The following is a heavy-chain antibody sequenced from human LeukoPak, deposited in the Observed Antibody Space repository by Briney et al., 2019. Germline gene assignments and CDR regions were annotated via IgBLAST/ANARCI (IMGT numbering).Heavy chain of an antibody. D-gene: IGHD2-2*02. CDR2: IRYDGSNK. CDR3: AKGKYQLLYGGVDY. J-gene: IGHJ4*02. CDR1: GFTFSSYG. Sequence: GSLRLSCAASGFTFSSYGMHWVRQAPGKGLEWVAFIRYDGSNKYYADSVKGRFTISRDNSKNTLYLQMNSLRAEDTAVYYCAKGKYQLLYGGVDYWGQGTLVTVSS. V-gene: IGHV3-30*02.